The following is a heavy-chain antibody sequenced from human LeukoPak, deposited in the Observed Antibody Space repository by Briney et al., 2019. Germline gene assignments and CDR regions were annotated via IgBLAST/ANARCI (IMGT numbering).Heavy chain of an antibody. D-gene: IGHD6-19*01. CDR3: ARVGGSGWYLGSFDY. Sequence: PSVTLSLTCTVSGGSISSYYWSWIRQPPGKGLEWIGYIYYSGSTNYNPSLKSRVTISVDTSKNQFSLKLSSVTAADTAVYYCARVGGSGWYLGSFDYWGQGTLVTVSS. CDR2: IYYSGST. J-gene: IGHJ4*02. CDR1: GGSISSYY. V-gene: IGHV4-59*01.